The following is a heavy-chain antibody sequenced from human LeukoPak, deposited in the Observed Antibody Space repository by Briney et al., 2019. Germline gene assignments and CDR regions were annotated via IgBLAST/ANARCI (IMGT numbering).Heavy chain of an antibody. J-gene: IGHJ5*02. CDR3: ARDLSPNSWYGLHNNWIDP. CDR1: GYTFTGYY. D-gene: IGHD6-13*01. CDR2: INPNSGGT. V-gene: IGHV1-2*02. Sequence: GASVKVSCKASGYTFTGYYMHWVRQAPGQGLEWMGWINPNSGGTNYAQKFQGRVTMTRDTSISTAYMELSRLRSDDTAVYYCARDLSPNSWYGLHNNWIDPWGQGTLVTVSS.